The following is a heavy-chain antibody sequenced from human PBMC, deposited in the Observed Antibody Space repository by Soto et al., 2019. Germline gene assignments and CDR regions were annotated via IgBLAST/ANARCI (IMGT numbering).Heavy chain of an antibody. CDR1: GFTFSSYA. CDR2: ISGSGGST. V-gene: IGHV3-23*01. D-gene: IGHD2-15*01. CDR3: AKDRGYCSGGSCYPRDYYYYYGMDV. Sequence: GGSLRLSCAASGFTFSSYAMSWVRQAPGKGLEWVSAISGSGGSTYYADSVKGRFTISRDNSKNTLYLQMNSLRAEDTAVYYCAKDRGYCSGGSCYPRDYYYYYGMDVWGQGTTVTVS. J-gene: IGHJ6*02.